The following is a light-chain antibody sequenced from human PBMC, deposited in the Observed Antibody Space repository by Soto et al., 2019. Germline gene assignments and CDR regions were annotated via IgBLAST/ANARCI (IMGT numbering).Light chain of an antibody. V-gene: IGKV1-33*01. J-gene: IGKJ3*01. Sequence: DIQMTQSPSSLSASVGARVSINCKAGEDIRTSLSWFQHKPGRAPKLLIYGASYLEIGVPSRFRGSGSGTDFTLTISSLQPEHSAIYYCQHYNNPPPFTFGPGTIVAI. CDR2: GAS. CDR1: EDIRTS. CDR3: QHYNNPPPFT.